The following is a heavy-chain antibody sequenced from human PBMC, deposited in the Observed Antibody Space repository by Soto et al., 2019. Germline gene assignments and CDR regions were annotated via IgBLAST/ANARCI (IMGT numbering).Heavy chain of an antibody. J-gene: IGHJ6*02. CDR1: GFTFSSYA. Sequence: PGGSLRLSCAASGFTFSSYAMGWVRQAPGKGLDWVSVISGSGGITYSADSVKGRFTISRDNSKNILYPQMNSLRAEDTAVYYCAKGTPDTGGYYYYSMDVWGQGTAVTVSS. CDR3: AKGTPDTGGYYYYSMDV. D-gene: IGHD5-18*01. V-gene: IGHV3-23*01. CDR2: ISGSGGIT.